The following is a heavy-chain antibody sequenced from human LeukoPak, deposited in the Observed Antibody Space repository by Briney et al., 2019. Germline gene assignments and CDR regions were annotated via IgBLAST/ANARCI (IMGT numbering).Heavy chain of an antibody. CDR3: AKDRDAFDI. J-gene: IGHJ3*02. Sequence: GGSLRLSCAASGFTFRSYGMHWVRQAPGKGLEWVAVISYDGSNKYYADSVKGRFTISRDNSKNTLYLQMNSLRAEDTAVYYCAKDRDAFDIWGQGTMVTVSS. V-gene: IGHV3-30*18. CDR1: GFTFRSYG. CDR2: ISYDGSNK.